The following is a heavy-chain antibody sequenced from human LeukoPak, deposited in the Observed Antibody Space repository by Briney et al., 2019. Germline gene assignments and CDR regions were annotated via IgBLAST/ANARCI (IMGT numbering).Heavy chain of an antibody. V-gene: IGHV3-23*01. CDR3: AKMILTTVIYYFDY. Sequence: GGSLRLSCAASGFTLSSYAMSWVRQAPGKGLEWVSTISGSGGSTYYADSAKGRFTISRDNSKTTLYLQMNTLRAEDTGVYYCAKMILTTVIYYFDYWGQGTLVTVS. J-gene: IGHJ4*02. CDR1: GFTLSSYA. CDR2: ISGSGGST. D-gene: IGHD4-17*01.